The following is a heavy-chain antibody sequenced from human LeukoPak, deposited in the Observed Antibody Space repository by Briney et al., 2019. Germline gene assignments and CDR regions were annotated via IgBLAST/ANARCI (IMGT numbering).Heavy chain of an antibody. CDR3: ARDNEAAARAYDY. V-gene: IGHV4-4*07. CDR1: GGAISSYY. D-gene: IGHD6-13*01. J-gene: IGHJ4*02. CDR2: IYSSGST. Sequence: PSETLSSTCTVSGGAISSYYWSWIRQPAGKGLEWIGRIYSSGSTNYNTSLKSRVTMSVDTSKNQFSLKLSSVTAADTAVYYCARDNEAAARAYDYWGQGTLVTVSS.